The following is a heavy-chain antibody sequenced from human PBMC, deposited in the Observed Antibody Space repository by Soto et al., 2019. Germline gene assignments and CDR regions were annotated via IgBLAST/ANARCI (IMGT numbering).Heavy chain of an antibody. J-gene: IGHJ6*02. CDR1: GYTITSYA. V-gene: IGHV1-3*01. CDR3: ARTYYDFWSGSARPDYYYYYGMDV. CDR2: INAGNGNT. D-gene: IGHD3-3*01. Sequence: GASVKLSCKASGYTITSYAMHWVRHAPGQRLEWMGWINAGNGNTKYSQKFQGRVTITRDTSASTAYMELSSLRSEDTAVYYCARTYYDFWSGSARPDYYYYYGMDVWGQGTTVTVSS.